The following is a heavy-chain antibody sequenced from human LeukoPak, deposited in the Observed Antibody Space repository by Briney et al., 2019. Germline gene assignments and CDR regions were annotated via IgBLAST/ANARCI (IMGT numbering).Heavy chain of an antibody. Sequence: ASVKVSCKVSGYTLTELSMHWVRQAPGKGLEWMGGFDPEDGETIYAQKFQGRVTMTEDTSTDTAYMELSSLRSEDTAVYYCAREWLGTTVTTYYYYGMDVWGQGTTVTVSS. CDR1: GYTLTELS. J-gene: IGHJ6*02. CDR2: FDPEDGET. V-gene: IGHV1-24*01. CDR3: AREWLGTTVTTYYYYGMDV. D-gene: IGHD4-11*01.